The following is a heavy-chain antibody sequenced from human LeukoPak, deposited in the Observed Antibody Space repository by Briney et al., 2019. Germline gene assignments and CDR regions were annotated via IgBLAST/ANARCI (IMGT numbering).Heavy chain of an antibody. CDR3: ARHRRYSSGWYVTYYFDY. D-gene: IGHD6-19*01. J-gene: IGHJ4*02. V-gene: IGHV4-38-2*02. CDR1: GYSISSGYY. CDR2: IYHSGST. Sequence: TSETLSLTCTVSGYSISSGYYWGWIRQPPGKGLEWIGSIYHSGSTYYNPSLKSRVTISVDTSKNQFSLKLSSVTAADTAVYYCARHRRYSSGWYVTYYFDYWGQGTLVTVSS.